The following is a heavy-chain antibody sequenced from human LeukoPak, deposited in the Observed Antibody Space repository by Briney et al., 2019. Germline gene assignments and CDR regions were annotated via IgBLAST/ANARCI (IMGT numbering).Heavy chain of an antibody. CDR1: GGTFGTYG. CDR2: TIPLFGTS. Sequence: SVTVSCKASGGTFGTYGLSGLRQAPAQGLEWMGGTIPLFGTSNYPPDSQGRVTMTADKVLNVAYLELTSLRSEATAVYCCARGGDSRSRWGKDVFDIWGLGTMVIVSS. J-gene: IGHJ3*02. CDR3: ARGGDSRSRWGKDVFDI. V-gene: IGHV1-69*06. D-gene: IGHD5-12*01.